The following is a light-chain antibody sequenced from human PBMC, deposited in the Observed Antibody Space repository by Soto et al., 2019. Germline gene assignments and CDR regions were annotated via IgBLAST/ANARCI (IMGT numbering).Light chain of an antibody. CDR1: SIDVGDNNY. Sequence: QSALAQPASVSGSPGQSMTISCSGSSIDVGDNNYVSWYQHHPGKAPKLIIYEVSNRPSGVSNRFSGSSSDNTASLTISGLLPDDEADYYCSSYTTSSTPSYVFGTGTKLTVL. V-gene: IGLV2-14*01. J-gene: IGLJ1*01. CDR3: SSYTTSSTPSYV. CDR2: EVS.